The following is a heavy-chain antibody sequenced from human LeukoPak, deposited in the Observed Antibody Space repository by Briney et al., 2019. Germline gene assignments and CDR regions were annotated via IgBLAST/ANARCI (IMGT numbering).Heavy chain of an antibody. Sequence: GTSVMVSCKASGYTFSGYYMHWVRQAPGQGLEWMGWINPNSGGTKNAQKFQGRVTMTSDTSISTAYMELSRLRSDDTAVYYCATQVTDWGQGTLVTVS. D-gene: IGHD5-18*01. CDR2: INPNSGGT. J-gene: IGHJ4*02. CDR1: GYTFSGYY. CDR3: ATQVTD. V-gene: IGHV1-2*02.